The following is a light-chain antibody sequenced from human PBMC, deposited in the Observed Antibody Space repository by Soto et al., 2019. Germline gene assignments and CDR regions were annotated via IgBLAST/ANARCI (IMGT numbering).Light chain of an antibody. V-gene: IGKV1-33*01. CDR2: DAS. J-gene: IGKJ4*01. CDR1: QDITNY. Sequence: DILMTQSPSSLSASVGDRVTSTRQASQDITNYLNWYQHKPGKAPELLIYDASNLETGVPSRFSGSGSGTDSTFTISSLQPEDFATYYCQQYDNFPLTFGGGTKVDIK. CDR3: QQYDNFPLT.